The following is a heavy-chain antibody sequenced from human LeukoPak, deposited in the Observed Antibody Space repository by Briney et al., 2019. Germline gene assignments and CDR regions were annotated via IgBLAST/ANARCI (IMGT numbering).Heavy chain of an antibody. CDR2: IYYSGST. J-gene: IGHJ5*02. CDR1: GGSISSGGYY. D-gene: IGHD2-15*01. Sequence: PSETLSLTCTVSGGSISSGGYYWSWIRQHPGKGLEWIGYIYYSGSTNYNPSLKSRVTISVDTSKNQFSLKLSSVTAADMAVYYCARSYRYCSGGSCYSDWFDPWGQGTLVTVSS. V-gene: IGHV4-61*08. CDR3: ARSYRYCSGGSCYSDWFDP.